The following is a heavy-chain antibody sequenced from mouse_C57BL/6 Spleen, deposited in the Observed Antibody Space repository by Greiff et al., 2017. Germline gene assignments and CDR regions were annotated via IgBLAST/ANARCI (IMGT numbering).Heavy chain of an antibody. CDR3: ASADTAVVAPVVDY. Sequence: QVQLQQPGAELVKPGASVKLSCKASGYTFTSYWMHWVKQRPGQGLEWIGMIHPNSGSTNYNEKFKSKDTLTVDKSSSTAYMQLSSLTSEDSAVFYCASADTAVVAPVVDYWGKGTALTVS. D-gene: IGHD1-1*01. CDR1: GYTFTSYW. CDR2: IHPNSGST. J-gene: IGHJ2*01. V-gene: IGHV1-64*01.